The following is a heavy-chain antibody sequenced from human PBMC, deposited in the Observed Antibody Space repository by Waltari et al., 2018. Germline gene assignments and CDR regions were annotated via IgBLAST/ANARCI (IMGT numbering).Heavy chain of an antibody. CDR2: IYYSGVT. CDR3: ARVLTTGTVAFDI. CDR1: GDSLSSTLF. V-gene: IGHV4-38-2*01. D-gene: IGHD1-7*01. J-gene: IGHJ3*02. Sequence: QVQLRESGPGLVKPSATLSLTCVISGDSLSSTLFWGWIRQSPEKGLEWIGNIYYSGVTYYSPFLKSRVFISIDTPRRQFSLKLTSVTAADTAVYYCARVLTTGTVAFDIWGQGTLVTVSS.